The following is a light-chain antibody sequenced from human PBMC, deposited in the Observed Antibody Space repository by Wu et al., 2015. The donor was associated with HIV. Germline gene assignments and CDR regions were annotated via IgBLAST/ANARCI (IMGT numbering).Light chain of an antibody. CDR1: GISES. CDR3: QKYNTAPWT. J-gene: IGKJ1*01. CDR2: AAS. Sequence: XGDRVTITAGESGISESLAWYQQKPGKPPKVLIYAASTLQVQGSQSRFSGSGSGTDFTLTISSLQPEDVATYYCQKYNTAPWTFGQGTKVEMK. V-gene: IGKV1-27*01.